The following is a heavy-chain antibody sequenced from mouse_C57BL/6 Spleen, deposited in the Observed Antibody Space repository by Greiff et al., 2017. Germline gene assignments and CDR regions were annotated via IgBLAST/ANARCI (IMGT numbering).Heavy chain of an antibody. CDR1: GYTFTSYW. CDR2: IDPSDSYT. CDR3: ARSTPFDY. V-gene: IGHV1-50*01. J-gene: IGHJ2*01. Sequence: QVQLQQPGAELVKPGASVKLSCKASGYTFTSYWMQWVKQRPGQGLAWIGEIDPSDSYTNYNQKFKGKATLTVDTSSSTAYMQLSSLTSEDSAVYYCARSTPFDYWGQGTTLTVSS.